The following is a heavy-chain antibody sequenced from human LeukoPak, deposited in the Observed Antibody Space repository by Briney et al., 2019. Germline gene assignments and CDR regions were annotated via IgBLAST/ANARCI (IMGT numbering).Heavy chain of an antibody. CDR3: ALGDYLDY. V-gene: IGHV3-7*01. CDR2: IKQDGSEK. Sequence: GGSLRLSCAASGFTFSSYWMNWVRQAPGKGLEGVARIKQDGSEKYYVDSVKGRFTISRDNAKNSLYLQMNSLRAEDTAVYYCALGDYLDYWGQGTLVTVSS. J-gene: IGHJ4*02. CDR1: GFTFSSYW.